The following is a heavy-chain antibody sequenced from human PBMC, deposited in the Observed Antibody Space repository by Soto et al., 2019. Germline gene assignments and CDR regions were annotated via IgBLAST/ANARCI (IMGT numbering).Heavy chain of an antibody. CDR2: ISWNSGSI. J-gene: IGHJ4*02. CDR1: GFTFDDYA. V-gene: IGHV3-9*01. D-gene: IGHD3-16*02. Sequence: EVQLVESGGGLVQPGRSLRLSCAASGFTFDDYAMHWVRQAPGKGLEWVSGISWNSGSIGYADSVKGRFTISRDNAKNSLYLQMNSLRAEDTALYYCAKDPLGELSSMEGYWGQGTLVTVSS. CDR3: AKDPLGELSSMEGY.